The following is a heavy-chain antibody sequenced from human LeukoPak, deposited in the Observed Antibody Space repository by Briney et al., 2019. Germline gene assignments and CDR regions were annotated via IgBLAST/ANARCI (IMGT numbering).Heavy chain of an antibody. V-gene: IGHV3-11*04. J-gene: IGHJ4*02. D-gene: IGHD3-22*01. Sequence: GGSLRLSCAASGFTFSDYYMSWIRQAPGKGLEWVSYISSSSSTIYCADSVKGRFTISRDNAKNSLYLQMNSLRAEDTAVYYCARVLHKRNYDSSVYYGYWGQGTLVTVSS. CDR1: GFTFSDYY. CDR2: ISSSSSTI. CDR3: ARVLHKRNYDSSVYYGY.